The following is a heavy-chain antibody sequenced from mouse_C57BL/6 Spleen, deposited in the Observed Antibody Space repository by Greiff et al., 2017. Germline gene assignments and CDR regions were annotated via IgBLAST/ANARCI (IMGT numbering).Heavy chain of an antibody. CDR2: IRSKSNNYAT. Sequence: EVQLQQSGGGLVQPKGSLKLSCAASGFSFNTYAMNWVRQAPGKGLEWVARIRSKSNNYATYYADSVKDRFTISRDDSESMLYLQMNNLKTEDTAMYYCVRHSGNGDWYFDVWGTGTTVTVSS. J-gene: IGHJ1*03. CDR1: GFSFNTYA. CDR3: VRHSGNGDWYFDV. D-gene: IGHD2-1*01. V-gene: IGHV10-1*01.